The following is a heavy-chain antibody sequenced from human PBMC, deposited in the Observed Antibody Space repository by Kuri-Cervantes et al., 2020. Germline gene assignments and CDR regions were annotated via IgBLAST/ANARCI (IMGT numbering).Heavy chain of an antibody. J-gene: IGHJ4*02. V-gene: IGHV3-7*01. CDR3: ARLGVVADFDF. CDR1: GFTFSSYA. CDR2: IKQDGSEK. Sequence: GESLKISCAASGFTFSSYAMSWVRQAPGKGLEWVANIKQDGSEKYYVDSVKGRFTFSRDNAKNSLYLQMNSLRAEDTAVYYCARLGVVADFDFWGQGTLVAVSS. D-gene: IGHD5-12*01.